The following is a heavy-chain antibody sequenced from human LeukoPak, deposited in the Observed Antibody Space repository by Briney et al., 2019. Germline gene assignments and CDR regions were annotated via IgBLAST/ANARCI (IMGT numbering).Heavy chain of an antibody. CDR2: ISGSGTST. CDR1: GFIFSSYA. V-gene: IGHV3-23*01. J-gene: IGHJ4*02. D-gene: IGHD2/OR15-2a*01. CDR3: AKDRAESGLDY. Sequence: GSLRLSCAASGFIFSSYAMRWVRQAPGKGLEWVSGISGSGTSTYYADSVKGRFTTSRDNSKNTLYMQMNSLRAEDTAIYYCAKDRAESGLDYWGQGTLVTVSS.